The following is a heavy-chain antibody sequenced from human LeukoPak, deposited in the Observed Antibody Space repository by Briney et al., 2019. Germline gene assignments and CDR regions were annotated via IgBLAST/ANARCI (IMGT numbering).Heavy chain of an antibody. CDR2: IRYVGTKT. CDR3: ARDFDDVNGNFYYIPDF. V-gene: IGHV3-30*02. D-gene: IGHD2-8*01. J-gene: IGHJ4*02. CDR1: GFQFSRNG. Sequence: GGSLRLSCTASGFQFSRNGMHWVRQAPGKGLEWVAFIRYVGTKTFYGDSVRGRFTISRDNSKNTLYLEMNSLRHEDTDVYSCARDFDDVNGNFYYIPDFWGQGTLVTVSS.